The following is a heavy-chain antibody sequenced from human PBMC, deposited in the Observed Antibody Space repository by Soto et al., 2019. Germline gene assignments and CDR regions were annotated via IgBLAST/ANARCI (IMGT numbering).Heavy chain of an antibody. J-gene: IGHJ1*01. CDR1: GASISSSSYY. V-gene: IGHV4-39*01. D-gene: IGHD5-12*01. CDR2: IYYSGTT. CDR3: AQSGYSGSGYFQH. Sequence: PSETLSLTCTVSGASISSSSYYWGWVRQPPGKGLEWIAYIYYSGTTYHNPSLKSRVTISLDMSKNQFSLKLNSVTAADMAVYYCAQSGYSGSGYFQHWGQGTLVTVSS.